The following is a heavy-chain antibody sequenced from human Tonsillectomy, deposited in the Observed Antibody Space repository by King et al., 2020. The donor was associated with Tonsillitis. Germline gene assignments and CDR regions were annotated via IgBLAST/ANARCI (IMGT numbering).Heavy chain of an antibody. CDR1: GFTFSDHY. CDR3: AHSRGYYDYDELDI. V-gene: IGHV3-72*01. D-gene: IGHD3-22*01. CDR2: TRNKANSYTT. Sequence: VQLVESGGGLVQPGGSLRLSCAVSGFTFSDHYIDWVRQAPGKGLEWVGRTRNKANSYTTEYAASVKGRFTISRDDSKESVYLQMNSLKTEDTAVYYCAHSRGYYDYDELDIWGQGTMVTVS. J-gene: IGHJ3*02.